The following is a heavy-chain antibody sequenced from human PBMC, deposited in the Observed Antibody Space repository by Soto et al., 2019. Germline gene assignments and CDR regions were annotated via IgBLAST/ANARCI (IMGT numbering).Heavy chain of an antibody. CDR1: CGSISSSNW. CDR2: IYHSGST. Sequence: QVQLQESGPGLVKPSGTLSLTCAVSCGSISSSNWWSWVRQPPGKGLEWIGEIYHSGSTNYNPSLKSRVTISVDKSKNQFSLKLSSVTAADTAVYYCARSVTYDTPFKNFDYWGQGTLVTVSS. J-gene: IGHJ4*02. CDR3: ARSVTYDTPFKNFDY. V-gene: IGHV4-4*02. D-gene: IGHD3-22*01.